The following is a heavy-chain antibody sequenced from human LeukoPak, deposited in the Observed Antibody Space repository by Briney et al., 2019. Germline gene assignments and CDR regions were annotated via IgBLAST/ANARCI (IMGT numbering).Heavy chain of an antibody. J-gene: IGHJ6*03. D-gene: IGHD4-17*01. CDR2: IYYSGST. CDR1: GGSITRYY. V-gene: IGHV4-59*01. Sequence: SETLSLTCTVSGGSITRYYWSWIRQPRGKGLEWIGYIYYSGSTNYNPSLKSRVTISVDTSKNQFSLRLSSVTAADTAVYYCARILSYGDYYYYYMDVWGKGTTVTVSS. CDR3: ARILSYGDYYYYYMDV.